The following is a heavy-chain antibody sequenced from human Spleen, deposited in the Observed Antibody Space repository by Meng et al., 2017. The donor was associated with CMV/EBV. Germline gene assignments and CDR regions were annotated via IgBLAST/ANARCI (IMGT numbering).Heavy chain of an antibody. Sequence: GESLKISCAASGFTFSSYAMHWVRQAPGKGLEWVAVISYDGSNKYYADPVKGRFTISRDNSKNTLYLQMNSLRAEDTAVYYCARVAGGVYTFYWYFNFWGRGTLVTVSS. J-gene: IGHJ2*01. CDR3: ARVAGGVYTFYWYFNF. D-gene: IGHD2-8*01. CDR2: ISYDGSNK. V-gene: IGHV3-30-3*01. CDR1: GFTFSSYA.